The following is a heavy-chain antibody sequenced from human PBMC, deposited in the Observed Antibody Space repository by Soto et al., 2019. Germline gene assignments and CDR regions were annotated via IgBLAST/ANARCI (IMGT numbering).Heavy chain of an antibody. CDR2: IWYDGSNK. CDR3: AREGYDYIWASFDY. V-gene: IGHV3-33*01. Sequence: QVQLVESGGGVVQPGRSLRLSCAASGFTFSSYGMHWVRQAPGKGLEWVAVIWYDGSNKYYADSVKGRFTISRDNSKNTLYLQMNSLRAEDTAVYYCAREGYDYIWASFDYWGQGTLVTVSS. CDR1: GFTFSSYG. D-gene: IGHD3-16*01. J-gene: IGHJ4*02.